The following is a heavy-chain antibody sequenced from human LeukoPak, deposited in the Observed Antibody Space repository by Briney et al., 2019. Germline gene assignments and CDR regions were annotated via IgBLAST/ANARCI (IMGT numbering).Heavy chain of an antibody. CDR1: GFTFNNYA. CDR2: ISSTGGTS. D-gene: IGHD5-12*01. V-gene: IGHV3-64*01. J-gene: IGHJ3*01. CDR3: ARERYSADDGDAFDV. Sequence: GGSLRLSCAASGFTFNNYAMHWVRRAPGKGLEYVSGISSTGGTSYYASSVKGRFTISRDNSKNTLYLQMGSLRAEDMAVYYCARERYSADDGDAFDVWGQGTMVTVSS.